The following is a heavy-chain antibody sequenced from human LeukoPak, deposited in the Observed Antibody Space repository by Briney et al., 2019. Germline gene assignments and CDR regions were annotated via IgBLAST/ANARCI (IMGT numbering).Heavy chain of an antibody. CDR3: ARDNGGSYYGRSSAFDI. CDR2: IYYSGST. CDR1: GGSISSSSYY. D-gene: IGHD1-26*01. Sequence: SETLSLTCTVSGGSISSSSYYWGWIRQPPGKGLEWIGSIYYSGSTNYNPSLKSRVTISVDTSKNQFSLKLSSVTAADTAVYYCARDNGGSYYGRSSAFDIWGQGTMVTVSS. J-gene: IGHJ3*02. V-gene: IGHV4-39*07.